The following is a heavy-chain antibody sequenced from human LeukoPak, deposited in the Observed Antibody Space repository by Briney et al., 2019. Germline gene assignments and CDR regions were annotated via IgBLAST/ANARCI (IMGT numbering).Heavy chain of an antibody. J-gene: IGHJ4*02. D-gene: IGHD6-19*01. CDR2: ISGDGGRT. Sequence: GGSLRLSCAASGFTFSTYEMNWIRQAPGKGLDWVATISGDGGRTYYADSVKGRFTISRDNSKRTQYLQMDRLRADDTAIYYCAKRGENSGWGSFDHWGQGILVSVSS. V-gene: IGHV3-23*01. CDR1: GFTFSTYE. CDR3: AKRGENSGWGSFDH.